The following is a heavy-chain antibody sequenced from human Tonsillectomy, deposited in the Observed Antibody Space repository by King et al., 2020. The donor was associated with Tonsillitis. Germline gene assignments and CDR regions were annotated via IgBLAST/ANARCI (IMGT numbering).Heavy chain of an antibody. CDR2: ISGSGGST. CDR3: AKGRGWGIKMGRGVNPGDAFDI. Sequence: EVQLVESGGGLVQPGGSLRLSCAASGFTFSTYAMSWVRQAPGKGLEWVSGISGSGGSTYYADSVKGRFSISRDNSKNTLYLQMNSLRAEDAALYYCAKGRGWGIKMGRGVNPGDAFDIWGQGTMVTVSS. CDR1: GFTFSTYA. D-gene: IGHD3-10*01. V-gene: IGHV3-23*04. J-gene: IGHJ3*02.